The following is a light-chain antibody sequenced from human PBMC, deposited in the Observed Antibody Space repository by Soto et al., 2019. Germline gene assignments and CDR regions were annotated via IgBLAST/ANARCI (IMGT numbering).Light chain of an antibody. Sequence: EIVLTQSPGTLSLSPGERATLSWSASQSVSNNYLAWYQQKPGQAPRLLIYGASSRATGIPDRFSGSGSGTDFTLTISGLEPEDFAVYYCQQYGNSRGTFGQGTKVDIK. CDR1: QSVSNNY. CDR2: GAS. CDR3: QQYGNSRGT. J-gene: IGKJ1*01. V-gene: IGKV3-20*01.